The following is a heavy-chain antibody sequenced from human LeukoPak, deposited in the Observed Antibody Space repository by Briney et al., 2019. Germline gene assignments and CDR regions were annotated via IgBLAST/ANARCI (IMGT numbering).Heavy chain of an antibody. CDR1: GFTFNNYT. Sequence: GGSLRLSCAASGFTFNNYTMNWVRQAPGKGLEWVSAISGSGGDTYYADSVKGRLTISRDNSKNTLYLQMNSLRAEDTAVYYCAKTPGIAAAGGYWGQGTLVTVSS. D-gene: IGHD6-25*01. CDR3: AKTPGIAAAGGY. CDR2: ISGSGGDT. V-gene: IGHV3-23*01. J-gene: IGHJ4*02.